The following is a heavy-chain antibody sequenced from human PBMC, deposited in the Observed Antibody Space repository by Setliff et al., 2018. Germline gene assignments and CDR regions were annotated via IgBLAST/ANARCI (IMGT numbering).Heavy chain of an antibody. Sequence: PGGSLRLSCAASGFTFSSYCMSWVRQAPGKGLEWVANIRQDGSEKYYVDSAKGRFTISRDNAKNSLYLQMNSLRAEDTAVYYCARVRDCSGGSCHRGFYHYMDVWGKGTTVTVSS. D-gene: IGHD2-15*01. CDR2: IRQDGSEK. CDR3: ARVRDCSGGSCHRGFYHYMDV. V-gene: IGHV3-7*03. J-gene: IGHJ6*03. CDR1: GFTFSSYC.